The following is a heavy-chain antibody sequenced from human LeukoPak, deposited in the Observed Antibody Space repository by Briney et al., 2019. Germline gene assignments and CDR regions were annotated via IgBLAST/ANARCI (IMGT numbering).Heavy chain of an antibody. CDR3: ARDVYDSSGYYLHDAFDI. J-gene: IGHJ3*02. Sequence: SETLSLTCSVSGGSVSSYYWSWIRQPPGKGLEWIGYIYYSGSTNYNPSLKSRVTISVDTSKNQFSLKLSSVTAADTAVYYCARDVYDSSGYYLHDAFDIWGQGTMVTVSS. V-gene: IGHV4-59*02. CDR1: GGSVSSYY. CDR2: IYYSGST. D-gene: IGHD3-22*01.